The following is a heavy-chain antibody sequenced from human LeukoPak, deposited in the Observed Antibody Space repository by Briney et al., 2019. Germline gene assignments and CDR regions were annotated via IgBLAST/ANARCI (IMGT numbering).Heavy chain of an antibody. V-gene: IGHV1-58*02. Sequence: ASVKVSCKASGSTFTSSAMQWVRQARGQRLEWIGWIVVGSGNTNYAQKFQERVTITRDMSTSTAYMELSSLRSEDTAVYYCAAVANDFWSGYYSDYWGQGTLVTVSS. CDR2: IVVGSGNT. D-gene: IGHD3-3*01. CDR1: GSTFTSSA. J-gene: IGHJ4*02. CDR3: AAVANDFWSGYYSDY.